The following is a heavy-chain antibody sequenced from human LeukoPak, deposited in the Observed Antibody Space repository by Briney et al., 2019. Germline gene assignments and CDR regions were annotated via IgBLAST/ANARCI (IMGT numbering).Heavy chain of an antibody. V-gene: IGHV4-59*04. CDR1: GGSISSYY. Sequence: SETLSLTCTISGGSISSYYWGWIRQPPGKGLEWIGNIYHSGGTYYNASVKSRVAMLVDTSKNQFSLRLSSVTAADTAVYYCARVSGSFYFDYWGQGILVTVSS. D-gene: IGHD5-12*01. CDR2: IYHSGGT. CDR3: ARVSGSFYFDY. J-gene: IGHJ4*02.